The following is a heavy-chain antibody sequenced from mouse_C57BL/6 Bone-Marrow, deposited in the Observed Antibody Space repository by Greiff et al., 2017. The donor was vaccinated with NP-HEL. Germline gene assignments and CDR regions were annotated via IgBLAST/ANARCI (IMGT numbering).Heavy chain of an antibody. CDR3: ARMIITTPSYFDY. V-gene: IGHV3-6*01. D-gene: IGHD1-1*01. CDR1: GYSITSGYY. J-gene: IGHJ2*01. Sequence: EVKLMESGPGLVKPSQSLSLTCSVTGYSITSGYYWNWIRQFPRNKLEWMGYISYDGSNNYKPSLKNRILITRYTSKNQLFLKLNSVTTEDTATYYCARMIITTPSYFDYWGQGTTLTVSS. CDR2: ISYDGSN.